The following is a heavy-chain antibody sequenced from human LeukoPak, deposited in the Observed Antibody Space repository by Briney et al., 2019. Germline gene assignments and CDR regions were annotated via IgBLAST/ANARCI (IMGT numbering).Heavy chain of an antibody. CDR1: GGSFSGYY. J-gene: IGHJ4*02. CDR2: INHSGST. Sequence: PSETLSLTCAVYGGSFSGYYWSWIRQPPGKGLEWIGEINHSGSTNYNPSLKSRVTISVDTSKNQFSLKLSSVTAADTAVYYCALSGYSSADYWGQGTLVTVSS. CDR3: ALSGYSSADY. V-gene: IGHV4-34*01. D-gene: IGHD6-25*01.